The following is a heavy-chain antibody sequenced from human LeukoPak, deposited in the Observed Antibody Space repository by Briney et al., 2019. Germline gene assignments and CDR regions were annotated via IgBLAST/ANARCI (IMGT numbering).Heavy chain of an antibody. CDR1: GFTVSSYG. J-gene: IGHJ4*02. V-gene: IGHV3-13*01. Sequence: GGSLRLSCAAFGFTVSSYGMHWVRQGSGKGLEWVAAIGSAGDTYYTDSVKGRFTISRENAKNSLDLQMNILRAGDTAVYYCARVSAVAGTSYFDSWGQGTLVTVSS. CDR3: ARVSAVAGTSYFDS. D-gene: IGHD6-19*01. CDR2: IGSAGDT.